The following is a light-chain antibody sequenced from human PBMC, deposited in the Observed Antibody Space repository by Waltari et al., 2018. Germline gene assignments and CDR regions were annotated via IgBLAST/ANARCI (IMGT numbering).Light chain of an antibody. CDR2: GAS. Sequence: EIVMTQSPATLSVSTGDGATLSCRASQSVGSNLAWYQKKPGQAPRLLIYGASTRATGIPARFSGSGSGTEFTLTISSMQSEDFAIYHCQQYNNWPPWTFGQGTKVEIK. CDR3: QQYNNWPPWT. J-gene: IGKJ1*01. CDR1: QSVGSN. V-gene: IGKV3-15*01.